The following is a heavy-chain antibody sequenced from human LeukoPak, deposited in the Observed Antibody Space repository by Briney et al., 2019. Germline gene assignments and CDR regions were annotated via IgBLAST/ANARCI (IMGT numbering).Heavy chain of an antibody. CDR2: ISSSIGTI. CDR3: ARVRGSYYLDY. Sequence: GGSLRLSCAASGFTFSSYSMNWVRQTPGKGLEWVSYISSSIGTIYYADSVKGRFTISRDNAKNSLYLQMNSLRAEDTAVYYCARVRGSYYLDYWGQGTLVTVSS. D-gene: IGHD1-26*01. V-gene: IGHV3-48*01. J-gene: IGHJ4*02. CDR1: GFTFSSYS.